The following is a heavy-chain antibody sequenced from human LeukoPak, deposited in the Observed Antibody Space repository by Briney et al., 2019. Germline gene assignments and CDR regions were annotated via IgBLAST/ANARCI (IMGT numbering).Heavy chain of an antibody. Sequence: GGSLRLSCAASGFTFSSYAMHWVRQAPGKGLEWVAVISYDGSNKYYADSVKGRFTISRDNSKNTLYLRMNSLRAEDTAVYYCARDQADSYGFLDYWGQGTLVTVSS. J-gene: IGHJ4*02. D-gene: IGHD5-18*01. CDR2: ISYDGSNK. V-gene: IGHV3-30*04. CDR1: GFTFSSYA. CDR3: ARDQADSYGFLDY.